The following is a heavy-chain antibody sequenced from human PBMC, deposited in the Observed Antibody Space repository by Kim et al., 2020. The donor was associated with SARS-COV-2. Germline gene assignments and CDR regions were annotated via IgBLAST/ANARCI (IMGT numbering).Heavy chain of an antibody. CDR2: ISYDGSNK. CDR3: ARDDPAAGHFDY. V-gene: IGHV3-30*04. J-gene: IGHJ4*02. D-gene: IGHD6-13*01. CDR1: GFTFSSYA. Sequence: GGSLRLSCAASGFTFSSYAMHWVRQAPGKGLEWVAVISYDGSNKYYADSVKGRFTISRDNSKNTLYLQMNSLRAEDTAVYYCARDDPAAGHFDYWGQGNLVTVSS.